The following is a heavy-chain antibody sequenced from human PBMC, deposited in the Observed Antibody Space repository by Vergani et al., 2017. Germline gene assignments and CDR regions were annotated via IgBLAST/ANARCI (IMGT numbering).Heavy chain of an antibody. CDR1: GGSFSGYY. CDR3: ARCCGSDHSLHPNTYYYYMDV. V-gene: IGHV4-34*01. J-gene: IGHJ6*03. CDR2: INHSGST. D-gene: IGHD5-12*01. Sequence: QVQLQQWGAGLLKPSETLSLTCAVYGGSFSGYYWSWIRQPPGKGLEWIGEINHSGSTNYNPSLKSRVTISVDTSKNQFSLKLSSVTAADTAVYYGARCCGSDHSLHPNTYYYYMDVWGKGTTVTVS.